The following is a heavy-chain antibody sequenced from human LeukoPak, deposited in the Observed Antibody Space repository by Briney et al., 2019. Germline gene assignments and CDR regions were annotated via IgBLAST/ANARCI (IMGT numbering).Heavy chain of an antibody. CDR3: ARGRPYSGGYHLDY. Sequence: SETLSLTCTVSDDSARSDNYYGGWVRQPPGKGLEWIGNIYYSGSTYYNPSLKSRVTMSVDTSKNQFFLKLNSVTAADTAVYYCARGRPYSGGYHLDYWGQGALVTVSA. D-gene: IGHD1-26*01. CDR1: DDSARSDNYY. V-gene: IGHV4-39*01. CDR2: IYYSGST. J-gene: IGHJ4*02.